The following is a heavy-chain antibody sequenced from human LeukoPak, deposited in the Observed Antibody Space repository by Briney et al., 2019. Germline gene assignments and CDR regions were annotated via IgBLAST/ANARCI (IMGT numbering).Heavy chain of an antibody. Sequence: GGFLRLSCAASGFTFSKYAMHWVRQAPGKGLEWVAVISFDGNNKYYTDSVKGRFTISRDNSKNTLYLQMNSLRAEDTAVYYCARDLIYCSGGRCSYYYYYSGMDVWGQGTLVTVSS. D-gene: IGHD2-15*01. J-gene: IGHJ6*02. V-gene: IGHV3-30-3*01. CDR1: GFTFSKYA. CDR3: ARDLIYCSGGRCSYYYYYSGMDV. CDR2: ISFDGNNK.